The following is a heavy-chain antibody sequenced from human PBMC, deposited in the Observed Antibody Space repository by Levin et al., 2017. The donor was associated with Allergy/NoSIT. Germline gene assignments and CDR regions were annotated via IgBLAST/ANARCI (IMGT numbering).Heavy chain of an antibody. J-gene: IGHJ5*02. V-gene: IGHV1-18*01. Sequence: ASVKVSCKASGYTFTSNGISWVRQAPGQGLEWTGWISAYNGNTNYAQKLQGRVTMTTETSTSTAYMQLRSLRADATAVYYCARDYGSGSYYSTWGQGTLVTVSS. CDR2: ISAYNGNT. CDR1: GYTFTSNG. D-gene: IGHD3-10*01. CDR3: ARDYGSGSYYST.